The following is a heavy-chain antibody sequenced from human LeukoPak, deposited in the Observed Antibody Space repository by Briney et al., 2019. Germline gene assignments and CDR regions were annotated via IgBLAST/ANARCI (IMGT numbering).Heavy chain of an antibody. D-gene: IGHD6-19*01. J-gene: IGHJ4*02. CDR2: ISAYNGDT. CDR3: ARDPSNTSGWSPYFDY. V-gene: IGHV1-18*04. CDR1: GYTFNKHG. Sequence: ASVKVSCKASGYTFNKHGITWVRQAPGQGLEWMGWISAYNGDTKYSQKFQGRVTLLTDTSASSAYMELRSLRSDDTAVYYCARDPSNTSGWSPYFDYWGQGALVTASS.